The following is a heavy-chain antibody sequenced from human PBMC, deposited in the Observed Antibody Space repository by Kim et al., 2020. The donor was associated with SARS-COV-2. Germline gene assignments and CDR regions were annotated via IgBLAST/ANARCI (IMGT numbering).Heavy chain of an antibody. CDR3: TRDPGTTVTFWDDFD. Sequence: GGSLRLSCGASGFTFSDSAMHWVRRASGKGLEWVGRIRSKVNGYETAYSASVRGRFTIYSDDSRNTAYLQMNSLKSEDTDVYYCTRDPGTTVTFWDDFD. CDR2: IRSKVNGYET. V-gene: IGHV3-73*01. CDR1: GFTFSDSA. J-gene: IGHJ3*01. D-gene: IGHD1-1*01.